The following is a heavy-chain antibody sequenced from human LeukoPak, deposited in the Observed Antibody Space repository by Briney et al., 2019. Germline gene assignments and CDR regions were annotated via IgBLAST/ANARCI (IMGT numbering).Heavy chain of an antibody. V-gene: IGHV3-33*01. Sequence: GGSLRLSCAASGFTFSSYGMHWVRQAPGKGPEWVAVIWYDGSNKYYADSVKGRFTISRDNSKNTLYLQMNSLRAEDTAVYYCARIFGTGSIYYYYYYYMDVWGKGTTVTVSS. D-gene: IGHD3-10*01. CDR2: IWYDGSNK. J-gene: IGHJ6*03. CDR3: ARIFGTGSIYYYYYYYMDV. CDR1: GFTFSSYG.